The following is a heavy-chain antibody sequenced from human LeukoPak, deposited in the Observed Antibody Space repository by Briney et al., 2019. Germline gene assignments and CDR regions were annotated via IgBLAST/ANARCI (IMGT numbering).Heavy chain of an antibody. CDR2: ISGSGGST. Sequence: GGSLRLSCAVSGFTFSSYAMSWVRQAPGKGLEWVSAISGSGGSTYYADSVKGRFTISRDNSKNTLYLQMNSLRAEDTAVYYCAKGYDFWSGYYTWGQGTLVTVSS. CDR3: AKGYDFWSGYYT. J-gene: IGHJ5*02. D-gene: IGHD3-3*01. V-gene: IGHV3-23*01. CDR1: GFTFSSYA.